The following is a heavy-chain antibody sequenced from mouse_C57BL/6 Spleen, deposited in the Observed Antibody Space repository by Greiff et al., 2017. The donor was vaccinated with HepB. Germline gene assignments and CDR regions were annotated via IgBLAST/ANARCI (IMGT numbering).Heavy chain of an antibody. D-gene: IGHD2-4*01. V-gene: IGHV3-6*01. J-gene: IGHJ4*01. CDR2: ISYDGSN. CDR1: GYSITSGYY. CDR3: TMIKDYAMDY. Sequence: EVQLQESGPGLVKPSQSLSLTCSVTGYSITSGYYWNWIRQFPGNKLEWMGYISYDGSNNYNPSLKNRISITRDTSKNQFFLKLNSVTTEDTATYYCTMIKDYAMDYWGQGTSATVSS.